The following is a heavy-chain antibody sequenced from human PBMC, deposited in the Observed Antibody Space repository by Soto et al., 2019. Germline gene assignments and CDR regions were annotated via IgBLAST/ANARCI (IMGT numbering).Heavy chain of an antibody. Sequence: KPSETLSLTXAVYGGSFSGYYWSWIRQPPGKGLEWIGEINHSGSTNYNPSLKSRVTISVDTSKNQFSLKLSSVTAADTAVYYCARRYNWNYGWFDPWGQGTLVTVSS. CDR2: INHSGST. CDR3: ARRYNWNYGWFDP. V-gene: IGHV4-34*01. CDR1: GGSFSGYY. D-gene: IGHD1-7*01. J-gene: IGHJ5*02.